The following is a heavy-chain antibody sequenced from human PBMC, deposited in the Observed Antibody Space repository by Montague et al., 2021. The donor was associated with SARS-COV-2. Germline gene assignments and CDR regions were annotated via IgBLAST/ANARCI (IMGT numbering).Heavy chain of an antibody. CDR1: GGSISSSSYY. Sequence: SETLSLTCTVSGGSISSSSYYWGWIRQPPGKGLEWIGSIYYSGSTYYNPSLESRVTISVDTSKNQFSLKLSSVAAADTAVYYCARGYSGYEYRTGFDPWGQGTLVTVSS. D-gene: IGHD5-12*01. CDR2: IYYSGST. CDR3: ARGYSGYEYRTGFDP. V-gene: IGHV4-39*01. J-gene: IGHJ5*02.